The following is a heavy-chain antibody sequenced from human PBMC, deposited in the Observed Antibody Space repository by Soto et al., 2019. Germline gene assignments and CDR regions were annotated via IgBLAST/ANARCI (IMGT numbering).Heavy chain of an antibody. D-gene: IGHD4-17*01. V-gene: IGHV1-18*01. CDR1: VYTFTSYG. Sequence: EASVKVSCKASVYTFTSYGISWVRQAPGQGLEWMGWISAYNGNTNYAQKLQGRVTMTTDTSTSTAYMELRSLRSDDTAVYYCALQGAYGDYDAFDIWGQGTMVTVSS. CDR3: ALQGAYGDYDAFDI. J-gene: IGHJ3*02. CDR2: ISAYNGNT.